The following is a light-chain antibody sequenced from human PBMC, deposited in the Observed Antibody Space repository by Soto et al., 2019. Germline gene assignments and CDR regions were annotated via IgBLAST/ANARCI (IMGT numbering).Light chain of an antibody. V-gene: IGKV3-15*01. CDR2: GAS. CDR1: QSVSSN. CDR3: QQYSDWPPIT. Sequence: EIVMTQAPDTLSVSPGEIATLSCRASQSVSSNLAWYQQKPGQAPRLLIYGASTRATGFPARFSGSGSGTEFTLTISSLQSEDFAIYYCQQYSDWPPITFGQGTRLEIK. J-gene: IGKJ5*01.